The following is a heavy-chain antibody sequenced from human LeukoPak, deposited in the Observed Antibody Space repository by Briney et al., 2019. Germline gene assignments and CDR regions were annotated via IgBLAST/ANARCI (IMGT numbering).Heavy chain of an antibody. CDR1: GGFFSGYY. CDR3: ARDAYYDFWSGSTTGFDY. J-gene: IGHJ4*02. V-gene: IGHV4-34*01. D-gene: IGHD3-3*01. Sequence: SETLSLTCALYGGFFSGYYWSWIRQPPGKGLEWIGEIKHSGSTNYHPSLKSRVPIPVETSKNQFSLKLSSVTAADTAVYYCARDAYYDFWSGSTTGFDYWGQGTLVTVSS. CDR2: IKHSGST.